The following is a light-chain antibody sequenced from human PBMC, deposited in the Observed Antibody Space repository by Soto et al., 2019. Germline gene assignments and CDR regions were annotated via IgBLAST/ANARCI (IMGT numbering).Light chain of an antibody. J-gene: IGKJ4*01. V-gene: IGKV3-11*01. CDR1: QAVNGH. Sequence: ENILTQSPATLSLSAGERATLSCRASQAVNGHLAWYQHKPGQAPSLLIYEGSTRATGIPARFSGSGSGTDFILTINSLEPEDSAVYYCQQRSDWPLTFGGGTKVEI. CDR2: EGS. CDR3: QQRSDWPLT.